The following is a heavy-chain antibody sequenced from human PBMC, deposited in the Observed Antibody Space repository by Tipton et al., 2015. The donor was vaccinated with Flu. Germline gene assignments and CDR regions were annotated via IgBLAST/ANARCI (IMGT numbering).Heavy chain of an antibody. V-gene: IGHV3-30*02. CDR3: AREDRRGWFFLDY. J-gene: IGHJ4*02. D-gene: IGHD6-19*01. CDR1: GFMFSGYG. Sequence: SLRLSCAASGFMFSGYGMHWVRQAPGKGLEWVAFIRHDESDKYYADSVKGRFTISRDNSKNALYLAINSLRTEDTAVYYCAREDRRGWFFLDYWGQGTLVIVSP. CDR2: IRHDESDK.